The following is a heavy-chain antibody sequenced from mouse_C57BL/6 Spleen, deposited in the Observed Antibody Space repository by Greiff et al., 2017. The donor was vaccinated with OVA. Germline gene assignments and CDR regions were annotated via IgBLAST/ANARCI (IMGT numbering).Heavy chain of an antibody. CDR2: ISSGGSYT. CDR3: ARHRTYYSNFWYFDV. J-gene: IGHJ1*03. D-gene: IGHD2-5*01. CDR1: GFTFSSYG. V-gene: IGHV5-6*01. Sequence: VQLKESGGDLVKPGGSLKLSCAASGFTFSSYGMSWVRQTPDKRLEWVATISSGGSYTYYPDSVKGRFTISRDNAKNTLYLQMSSLKSEDTAMYYCARHRTYYSNFWYFDVWGTGTTVTVSS.